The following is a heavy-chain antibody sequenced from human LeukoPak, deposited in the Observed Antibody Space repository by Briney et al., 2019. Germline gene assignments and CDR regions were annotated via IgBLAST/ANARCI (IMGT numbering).Heavy chain of an antibody. D-gene: IGHD2-15*01. CDR3: AKDRCSGGSCYFDY. J-gene: IGHJ4*02. V-gene: IGHV3-23*01. CDR1: GFTFSSYA. Sequence: GGSLRLSCAASGFTFSSYAMSWVRQAPGEGLEWVSAISGSGGSTYYADSVKGRFTISRDNSKNTLYLQMNSLRAEDTAVYYCAKDRCSGGSCYFDYWGQGTLVTVSS. CDR2: ISGSGGST.